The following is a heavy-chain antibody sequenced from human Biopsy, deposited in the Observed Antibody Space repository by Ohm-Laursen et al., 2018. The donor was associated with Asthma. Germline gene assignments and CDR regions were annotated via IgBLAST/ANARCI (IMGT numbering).Heavy chain of an antibody. J-gene: IGHJ4*02. D-gene: IGHD2-15*01. CDR1: GVSIRSYY. CDR3: AGFCSGGNCPDH. Sequence: PSETLSLTCTVSGVSIRSYYWTWIRQPPGKGLEWIGNIHYSGSTYSNPSLKSRVTISVDTFKKQISLRLSSVIAADTAVYYCAGFCSGGNCPDHWGQGTLVTVSS. CDR2: IHYSGST. V-gene: IGHV4-59*01.